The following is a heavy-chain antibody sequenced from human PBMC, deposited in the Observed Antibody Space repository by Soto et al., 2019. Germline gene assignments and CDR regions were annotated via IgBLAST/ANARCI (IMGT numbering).Heavy chain of an antibody. CDR2: INAENGDT. D-gene: IGHD6-13*01. Sequence: ASVKVSCKASGYTFSNYGIHWVRQAPGQRLEWMGLINAENGDTKYAQKFQGRVTMTKDTSTDTAYMELSSLRSEDTAVYYCASDLFGIAAVKDYWGQGTLVTVSS. J-gene: IGHJ4*02. CDR3: ASDLFGIAAVKDY. V-gene: IGHV1-3*01. CDR1: GYTFSNYG.